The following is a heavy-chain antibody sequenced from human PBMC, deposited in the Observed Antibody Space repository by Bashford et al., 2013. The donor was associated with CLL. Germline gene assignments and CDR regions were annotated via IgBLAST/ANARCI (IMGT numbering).Heavy chain of an antibody. CDR3: ASDRNGMDV. V-gene: IGHV3-21*01. CDR2: ISSSSSI. Sequence: GGSLRFSCTASGFTFTTYSMNWVRQAPGKGLEWVSSISSSSSIYYADSVRGRFTISRDNAKNSLYLQMNSLRAEDTAVYYCASDRNGMDVWGQGTTVTVSS. J-gene: IGHJ6*02. CDR1: GFTFTTYS.